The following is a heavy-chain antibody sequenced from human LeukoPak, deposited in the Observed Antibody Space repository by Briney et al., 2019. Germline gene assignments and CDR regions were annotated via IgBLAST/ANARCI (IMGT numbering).Heavy chain of an antibody. CDR1: GGTFSSYA. CDR2: IIPILGIA. V-gene: IGHV1-69*04. D-gene: IGHD5-18*01. Sequence: SVKVSCKASGGTFSSYAISWVRQAPGQGLEWMGRIIPILGIANYAQKFQGRVTITADKSTSTAYMELSSLRSEDTAVYYCARDGGLVDTAMVNYYYYYGMDVWGQGTTVIVSS. CDR3: ARDGGLVDTAMVNYYYYYGMDV. J-gene: IGHJ6*02.